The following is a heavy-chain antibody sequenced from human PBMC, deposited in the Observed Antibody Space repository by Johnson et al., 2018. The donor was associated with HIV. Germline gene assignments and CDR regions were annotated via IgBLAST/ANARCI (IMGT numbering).Heavy chain of an antibody. CDR2: ISSSGSTI. V-gene: IGHV3-11*04. CDR3: ARDVIKVIAARDDAFDI. Sequence: QVQLVESGGGLVKPGGSLRLSCAASGFTFSDYYMSWIRQAPGKGLEWVSYISSSGSTIYYADSVKGRFTIARDNAKNSLYLQMNSLRAEDTAVYYCARDVIKVIAARDDAFDIWGQGTMVTVSS. D-gene: IGHD6-6*01. CDR1: GFTFSDYY. J-gene: IGHJ3*02.